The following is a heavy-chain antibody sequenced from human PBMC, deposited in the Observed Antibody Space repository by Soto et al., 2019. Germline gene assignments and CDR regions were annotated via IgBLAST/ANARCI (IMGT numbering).Heavy chain of an antibody. J-gene: IGHJ5*02. CDR1: GFIFSRYA. CDR2: IGGSGGRS. CDR3: AKEPSTVILYNRFDP. Sequence: DVQLLESGGNLVQPGRSLRLSCAASGFIFSRYAMSWVRQAPGKGLEWVSGIGGSGGRSDYADSVKGRFTISRDNSKNMLCLQMDSLRAEDTAVYYCAKEPSTVILYNRFDPWCQGTLVTVST. V-gene: IGHV3-23*01. D-gene: IGHD3-22*01.